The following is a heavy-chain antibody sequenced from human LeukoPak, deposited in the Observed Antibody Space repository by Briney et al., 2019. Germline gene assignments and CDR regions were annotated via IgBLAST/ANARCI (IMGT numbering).Heavy chain of an antibody. Sequence: QPGRSLRLSCAASGFTFSSYGMHWVRQAPGKGLEWVAVISYDGSNKYYADSVKGRFTISRDNSKKMLYLQMNSLRAEDTAVYYCANDQEVGGELLSDYWGQGTLVTVSS. CDR1: GFTFSSYG. CDR2: ISYDGSNK. D-gene: IGHD3-10*01. V-gene: IGHV3-30*18. J-gene: IGHJ4*02. CDR3: ANDQEVGGELLSDY.